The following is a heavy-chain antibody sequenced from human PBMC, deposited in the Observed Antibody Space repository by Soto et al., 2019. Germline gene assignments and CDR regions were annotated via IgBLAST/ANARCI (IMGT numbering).Heavy chain of an antibody. Sequence: GESLKISCKGSGYTFTNYWIGWVRQMPGKGLEWMGIIYPGDSDTRYSPSFQGQVTISADKSISTAYLQWSSLRSEDTAVYYCAATIIAVGGSGYYGLDVWGQGTTVTAP. CDR1: GYTFTNYW. CDR3: AATIIAVGGSGYYGLDV. J-gene: IGHJ6*02. V-gene: IGHV5-51*01. CDR2: IYPGDSDT. D-gene: IGHD6-19*01.